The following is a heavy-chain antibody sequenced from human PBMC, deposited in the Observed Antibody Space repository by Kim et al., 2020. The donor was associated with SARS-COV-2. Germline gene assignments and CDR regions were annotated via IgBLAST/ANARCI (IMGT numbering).Heavy chain of an antibody. D-gene: IGHD3-22*01. CDR3: ASSVRDSSGYYHGRYFQH. J-gene: IGHJ1*01. V-gene: IGHV3-48*02. CDR1: GFTFSSYS. CDR2: ISSSSSTI. Sequence: GGSLRLSCAASGFTFSSYSMNWVRQAPGKGLEWVSYISSSSSTIYYADSVKGRFTISRDNAKNSLYLQMNSRRDEDTAVYYCASSVRDSSGYYHGRYFQHSGQGTLVTVSS.